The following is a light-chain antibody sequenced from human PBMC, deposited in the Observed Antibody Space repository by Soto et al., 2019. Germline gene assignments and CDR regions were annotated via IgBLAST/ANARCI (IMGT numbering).Light chain of an antibody. Sequence: EIVLTQSPGTLSLSPGERATLSCRSSESLSNNYLAWYKQKPGQAPRLLISGATTRASGIPDRFSGSGSGTDFTLSINRLEPEDFVVYFCQQYGRLPITFGQGTRLEI. CDR2: GAT. CDR1: ESLSNNY. V-gene: IGKV3-20*01. CDR3: QQYGRLPIT. J-gene: IGKJ5*01.